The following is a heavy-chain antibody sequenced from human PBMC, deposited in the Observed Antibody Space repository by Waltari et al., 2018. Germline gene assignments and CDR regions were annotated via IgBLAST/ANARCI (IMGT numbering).Heavy chain of an antibody. Sequence: QVQLVQSGAEVKKPGSSVNVSCKASAGTFTIYARSWVRQTHGQGLEWQGRIIPIFGTANYEQKFKGRVTITADKSTSTAYMELSSLRSEDTAVYYCARDHNNWFRELLSFDPWGQGTRVTVSS. V-gene: IGHV1-69*08. D-gene: IGHD3-10*01. CDR2: IIPIFGTA. CDR1: AGTFTIYA. CDR3: ARDHNNWFRELLSFDP. J-gene: IGHJ5*02.